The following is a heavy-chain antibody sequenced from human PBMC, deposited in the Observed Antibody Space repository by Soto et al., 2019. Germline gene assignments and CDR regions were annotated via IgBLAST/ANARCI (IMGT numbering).Heavy chain of an antibody. V-gene: IGHV1-69*13. D-gene: IGHD2-15*01. Sequence: SVKVSCKASGGTFSSYAISWVRQAPGQGLEWMGGIIPIFGTANYAQKFQGRVTITADESTSTAYMELSSLRSEDTAVYYCAPILYGKHCSGGSFYPNFDYWGQVTLVTVSS. CDR1: GGTFSSYA. J-gene: IGHJ4*02. CDR2: IIPIFGTA. CDR3: APILYGKHCSGGSFYPNFDY.